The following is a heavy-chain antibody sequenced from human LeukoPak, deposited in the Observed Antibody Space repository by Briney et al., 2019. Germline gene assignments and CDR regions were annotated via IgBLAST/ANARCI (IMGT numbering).Heavy chain of an antibody. Sequence: SETLSLACAVYGGSFSGYYWSWIRQPPGKGLEWIGEINHSGSTNYNPSLKSRVTISVDTSKNQFSLKLSSVTDADTAVYYCARAIYDFWSGYYAYYFDYWGQGTLVTVSS. D-gene: IGHD3-3*01. J-gene: IGHJ4*02. CDR3: ARAIYDFWSGYYAYYFDY. CDR1: GGSFSGYY. CDR2: INHSGST. V-gene: IGHV4-34*01.